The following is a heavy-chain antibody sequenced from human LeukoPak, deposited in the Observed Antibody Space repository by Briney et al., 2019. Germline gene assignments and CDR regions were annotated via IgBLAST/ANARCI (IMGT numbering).Heavy chain of an antibody. V-gene: IGHV4-39*01. CDR1: GFPISSCSHY. CDR2: IYYAGST. Sequence: PSETLSLTCTVSGFPISSCSHYWGWIRQPPGKGLEWIGSIYYAGSTDYNPSLKSRVTISVDRSKNQFSLKLSSVTAADTAVYDCGTTGLIAATGTYCVYWEQRTLVTVSS. D-gene: IGHD6-13*01. CDR3: GTTGLIAATGTYCVY. J-gene: IGHJ4*02.